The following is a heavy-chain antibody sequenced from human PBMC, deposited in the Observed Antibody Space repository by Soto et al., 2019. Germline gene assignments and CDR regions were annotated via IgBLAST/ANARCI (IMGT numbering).Heavy chain of an antibody. V-gene: IGHV1-18*01. CDR1: GYTFSNYG. Sequence: ASVKVSCKASGYTFSNYGISWVRQAPGQGLEWMGWISAYNGNIKFAQKVQGRVTMTTDTFTSTAYMELRSLRSDDTAVYYCARDHTAEGAAMFDLWCQGTLVTVSA. CDR2: ISAYNGNI. CDR3: ARDHTAEGAAMFDL. J-gene: IGHJ5*02. D-gene: IGHD1-26*01.